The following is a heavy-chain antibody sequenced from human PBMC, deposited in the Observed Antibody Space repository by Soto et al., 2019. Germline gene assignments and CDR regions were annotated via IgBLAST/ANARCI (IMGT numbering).Heavy chain of an antibody. V-gene: IGHV3-33*08. CDR3: ARDHLEYSSSSDAFDI. Sequence: GGSLRLSCAASGFTFSSYGMHWVRQAPGKGLEWVAVIWYDGSNKYYADSVKGRFTISRDNSKNTLYLQMNSLRAEDTAVYYCARDHLEYSSSSDAFDIWGQGTMVTVSS. CDR2: IWYDGSNK. D-gene: IGHD6-6*01. J-gene: IGHJ3*02. CDR1: GFTFSSYG.